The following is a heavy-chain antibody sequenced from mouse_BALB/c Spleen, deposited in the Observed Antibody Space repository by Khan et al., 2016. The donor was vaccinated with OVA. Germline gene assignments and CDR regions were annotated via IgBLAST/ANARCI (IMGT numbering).Heavy chain of an antibody. Sequence: QLEESGPDLVKPSQSLSLTCTVTGYSITSGYGWNWIRQFPGNKLEWMGYISYSGSTNYNPSLKSRISITRDTSKNQFFLQLNSVTTEDTATYYCARTARIKYWGQGTTLTVSS. CDR2: ISYSGST. D-gene: IGHD1-2*01. CDR1: GYSITSGYG. CDR3: ARTARIKY. V-gene: IGHV3-1*02. J-gene: IGHJ2*01.